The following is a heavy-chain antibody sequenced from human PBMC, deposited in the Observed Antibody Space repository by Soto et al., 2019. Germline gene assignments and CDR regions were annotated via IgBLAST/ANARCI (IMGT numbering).Heavy chain of an antibody. Sequence: QVQLVQSGAEVKKPGASVKVSCKASGYTFTSYAMHWVRQAPGQRLEWMGWINAGNGNTKYSQKCQGRVTSNRDKSASNAYMELRRLRSEDTAVYYCARDANFRFDCSGGSCRTRYYGMDGWGQGPTVTVSS. CDR2: INAGNGNT. J-gene: IGHJ6*02. D-gene: IGHD2-15*01. V-gene: IGHV1-3*01. CDR3: ARDANFRFDCSGGSCRTRYYGMDG. CDR1: GYTFTSYA.